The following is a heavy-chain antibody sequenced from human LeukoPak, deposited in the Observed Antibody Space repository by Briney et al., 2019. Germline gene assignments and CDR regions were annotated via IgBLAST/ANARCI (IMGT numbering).Heavy chain of an antibody. CDR2: IYHSGST. CDR3: ARLHDTAMVTAFDY. Sequence: SETLSLTCTVSGYSISSGYYWGWIRQPPGKGLEGIGSIYHSGSTYYNPSLKSRVTISVDTSKNQFSLKLSSVTAADTAVYYCARLHDTAMVTAFDYWGQGTLVTVST. V-gene: IGHV4-38-2*02. D-gene: IGHD5-18*01. J-gene: IGHJ4*02. CDR1: GYSISSGYY.